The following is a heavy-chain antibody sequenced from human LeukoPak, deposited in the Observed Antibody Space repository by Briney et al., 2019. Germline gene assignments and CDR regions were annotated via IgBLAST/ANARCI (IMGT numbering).Heavy chain of an antibody. CDR2: ISSSSSYI. CDR1: GFTFSSYS. V-gene: IGHV3-21*01. CDR3: ARGPSGWYVRGAFDI. D-gene: IGHD6-19*01. Sequence: GGSLRLSCAASGFTFSSYSMNWVRQAPGKGLEWVSSISSSSSYIHYADSVKGRFTISRDNAKNSLYLQMNSLRAEDTAVYYCARGPSGWYVRGAFDIWGQGTMVTVSS. J-gene: IGHJ3*02.